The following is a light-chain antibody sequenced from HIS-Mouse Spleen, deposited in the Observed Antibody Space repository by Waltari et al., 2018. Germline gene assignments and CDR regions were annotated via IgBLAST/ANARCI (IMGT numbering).Light chain of an antibody. CDR2: VVS. J-gene: IGLJ2*01. CDR3: SSYTSSSFNVV. Sequence: SALPQPASVSGSPGPSITISSTGTSSALGGYNYVSWYQQHQGKAPKLMIYVVSNRPSGVSNRFSGSKSGNTASLTISGLQAEDEADYYCSSYTSSSFNVVFGGGTKLTVL. V-gene: IGLV2-14*03. CDR1: SSALGGYNY.